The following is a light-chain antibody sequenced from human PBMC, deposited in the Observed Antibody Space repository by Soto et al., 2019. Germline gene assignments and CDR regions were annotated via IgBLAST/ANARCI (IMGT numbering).Light chain of an antibody. J-gene: IGLJ2*01. Sequence: QSVLTQPASVSGSPGQSITLSCTGTSSDVGGYNYVSWYQQHPGKAPKLMIYAVSNRPSGVSNRFSGSKSGNTASLTISGLQAEDEADYYCSSYTSSSTVFGGGTKLTVL. V-gene: IGLV2-14*01. CDR3: SSYTSSSTV. CDR2: AVS. CDR1: SSDVGGYNY.